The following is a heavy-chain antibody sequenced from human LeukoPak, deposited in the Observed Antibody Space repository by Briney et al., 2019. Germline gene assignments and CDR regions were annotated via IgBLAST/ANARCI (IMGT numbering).Heavy chain of an antibody. CDR3: ARASSWSGYYELGY. J-gene: IGHJ4*02. CDR2: IYYSGST. Sequence: SETLSLTCTVSGGSISSYYWSWLRQPPGKGLEWIGYIYYSGSTNYNPSLKSRVTISVDTSKNQFSLKLSSVTAADTAVYYCARASSWSGYYELGYWGQGTLVTVSS. D-gene: IGHD3-3*01. V-gene: IGHV4-59*01. CDR1: GGSISSYY.